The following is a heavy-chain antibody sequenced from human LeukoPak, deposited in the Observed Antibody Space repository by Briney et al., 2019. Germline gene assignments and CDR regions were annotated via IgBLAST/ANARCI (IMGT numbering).Heavy chain of an antibody. J-gene: IGHJ1*01. CDR3: ANYRSGGGGDYSGLEH. CDR2: TSGSGDIR. V-gene: IGHV3-23*01. Sequence: PAGSLTLSCPAPGFTFKNYSMTWVRQAPTNGLEWVARTSGSGDIRLYADSVNGRFTISRTNSEKRLYLQRNCLRADDSGVYYSANYRSGGGGDYSGLEHWGEGTQVTVSS. CDR1: GFTFKNYS. D-gene: IGHD2-21*02.